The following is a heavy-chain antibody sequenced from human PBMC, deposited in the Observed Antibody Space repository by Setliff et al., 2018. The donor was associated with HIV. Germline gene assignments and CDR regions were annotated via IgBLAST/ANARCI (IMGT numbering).Heavy chain of an antibody. Sequence: GGSLRLSCSASGFPFSHHAMNWVRQGPGKGLEWVSSISAGSTYIHYADSVKGRFTISRDNDKYILYLQADSLTADDTALYFCARSYYYDTSGYYPKWFDPWGQGTLVTVSS. CDR2: ISAGSTYI. CDR1: GFPFSHHA. J-gene: IGHJ5*02. D-gene: IGHD3-22*01. V-gene: IGHV3-21*01. CDR3: ARSYYYDTSGYYPKWFDP.